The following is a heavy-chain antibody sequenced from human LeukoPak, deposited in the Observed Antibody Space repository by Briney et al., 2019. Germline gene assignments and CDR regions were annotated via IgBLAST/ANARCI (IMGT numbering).Heavy chain of an antibody. D-gene: IGHD1-1*01. Sequence: GASVKVSCKASGGTFSSYAISWVRQAPGQGLEWMGGIIPIFGTANYAQKFQGRVTITTDESTSTAYMEQSSLRSEDTAVYYCARANDSPVDYYYYGMDVWGQGTTVTVSS. V-gene: IGHV1-69*05. CDR1: GGTFSSYA. CDR3: ARANDSPVDYYYYGMDV. J-gene: IGHJ6*02. CDR2: IIPIFGTA.